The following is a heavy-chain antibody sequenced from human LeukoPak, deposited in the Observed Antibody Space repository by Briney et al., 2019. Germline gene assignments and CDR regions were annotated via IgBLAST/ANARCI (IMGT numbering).Heavy chain of an antibody. J-gene: IGHJ5*02. CDR1: GGSFSGYY. V-gene: IGHV4-34*01. CDR2: INHSGST. CDR3: GVVVVPDSDSRLPGWFDP. Sequence: SETLSLTRAVYGGSFSGYYWSWVRQPPGKGLEWIGEINHSGSTNYNPSLKSRVTISVDTSKNQFSLKLSSVTAADTAVYYCGVVVVPDSDSRLPGWFDPWGQGTLVTVSS. D-gene: IGHD2-2*01.